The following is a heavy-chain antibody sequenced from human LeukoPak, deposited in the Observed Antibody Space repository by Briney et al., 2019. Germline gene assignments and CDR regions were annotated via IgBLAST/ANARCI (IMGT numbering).Heavy chain of an antibody. V-gene: IGHV4-4*07. CDR3: ARLVGSSWYHEVLLGRDY. D-gene: IGHD6-13*01. CDR1: GGSISSYY. Sequence: PSETLSLTCTVSGGSISSYYWSWIPQPAGKGLEWIGRIYTSGSTNYNPSLKSRVTISVDTSKNQFSLKLSSVTAADTAVYYCARLVGSSWYHEVLLGRDYWGQGTLVTVSS. J-gene: IGHJ4*02. CDR2: IYTSGST.